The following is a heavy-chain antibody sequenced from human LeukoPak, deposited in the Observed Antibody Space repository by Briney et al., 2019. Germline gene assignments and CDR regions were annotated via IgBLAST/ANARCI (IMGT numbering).Heavy chain of an antibody. CDR3: AKRSDYGNNGNYFDS. CDR1: GFTFSSYG. V-gene: IGHV3-23*01. CDR2: ISGRDTNT. J-gene: IGHJ4*02. D-gene: IGHD4-17*01. Sequence: GSLRLSCAASGFTFSSYGMSWVRQAPGKGLEWASAISGRDTNTYYADSVKGRFTISRDNSKNTLFLQMSSLRAEDTATYYCAKRSDYGNNGNYFDSWGQGTPVTVSS.